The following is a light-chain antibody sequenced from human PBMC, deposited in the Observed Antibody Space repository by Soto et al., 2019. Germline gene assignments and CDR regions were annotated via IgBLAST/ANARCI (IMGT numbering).Light chain of an antibody. CDR2: DAS. CDR1: QSISSW. CDR3: QQYNSYSLP. V-gene: IGKV1-5*01. Sequence: DIQMTQSPSTLSASVGDRVTITCRASQSISSWLAWYQQKPGKAPKLLIYDASSLESGDPSRFSGSGSGTEFTLTISSLQPDDFATYYCQQYNSYSLPFGQGTKVESK. J-gene: IGKJ1*01.